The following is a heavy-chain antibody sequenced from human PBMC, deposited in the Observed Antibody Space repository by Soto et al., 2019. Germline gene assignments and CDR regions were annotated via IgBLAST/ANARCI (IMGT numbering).Heavy chain of an antibody. V-gene: IGHV4-34*01. CDR2: INHSGST. CDR1: GGSFSGYY. CDR3: ARRLYNWNSYYYYYYMDV. D-gene: IGHD1-7*01. J-gene: IGHJ6*03. Sequence: ETLSLTCAVYGGSFSGYYWSWIRQPPGKGLEWIGEINHSGSTNYNPSLKSRVTISVDTSKNQFSLKLSSVTAADTAVYYCARRLYNWNSYYYYYYMDVWGKGTKVTVSS.